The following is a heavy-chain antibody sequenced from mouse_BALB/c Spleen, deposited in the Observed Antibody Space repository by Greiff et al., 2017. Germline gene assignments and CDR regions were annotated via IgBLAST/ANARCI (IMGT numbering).Heavy chain of an antibody. J-gene: IGHJ3*01. CDR3: ARGYYGSSSQAWFAY. V-gene: IGHV14-3*02. CDR1: GFNIKDTY. CDR2: IDPANGNT. Sequence: VQLQQSGAELVKPGASVKLSCTASGFNIKDTYMHWVKQRPDQGLEWIGRIDPANGNTKYDPNFQGKATITADTSSNTAYLQLSSLTSEDTAVYYCARGYYGSSSQAWFAYWGQGTLVTVSA. D-gene: IGHD1-1*01.